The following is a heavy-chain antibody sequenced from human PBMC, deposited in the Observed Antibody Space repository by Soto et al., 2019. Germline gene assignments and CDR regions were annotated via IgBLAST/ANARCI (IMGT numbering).Heavy chain of an antibody. D-gene: IGHD3-9*01. Sequence: QVQLQESGPRLIQPSETLSLTCSVSNVSISTYYWTWVRPPPGKGLEWIGYVYYSGSTNYNPSLKSRVAMSIDTSKNQFSLELKSVTPADTATYYCVRDYLLTGFDTWGQGTLVTVSA. CDR3: VRDYLLTGFDT. CDR2: VYYSGST. CDR1: NVSISTYY. V-gene: IGHV4-59*01. J-gene: IGHJ5*02.